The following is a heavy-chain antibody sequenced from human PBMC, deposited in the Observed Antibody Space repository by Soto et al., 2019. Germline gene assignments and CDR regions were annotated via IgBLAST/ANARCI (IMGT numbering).Heavy chain of an antibody. Sequence: QVQLQESGPGLVKPSQTLSLTCTVSGGSISSGGYYWSWIRQHPGKGLEWIGYIYYSGSTSYNPSLKSRVTISVDTSKNQFSLKLSSVTAADTAVYYCAREDGSQDYYGSGNWFDPWGQGTLVTVSS. V-gene: IGHV4-31*03. CDR3: AREDGSQDYYGSGNWFDP. CDR2: IYYSGST. CDR1: GGSISSGGYY. D-gene: IGHD3-10*01. J-gene: IGHJ5*02.